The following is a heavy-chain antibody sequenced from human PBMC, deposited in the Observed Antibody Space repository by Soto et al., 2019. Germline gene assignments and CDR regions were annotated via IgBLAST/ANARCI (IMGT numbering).Heavy chain of an antibody. Sequence: ASVKVSCKASGYTFTSYGISWVRQAPGQGLEWMGWISAYNGNINYAQKLQGRVTMTTDTSTSTAYMELRSLRSDDTAVYYCARSSVAEPYYYYYYGMDVWGQGTTVTVSS. V-gene: IGHV1-18*01. CDR1: GYTFTSYG. CDR2: ISAYNGNI. D-gene: IGHD6-19*01. CDR3: ARSSVAEPYYYYYYGMDV. J-gene: IGHJ6*02.